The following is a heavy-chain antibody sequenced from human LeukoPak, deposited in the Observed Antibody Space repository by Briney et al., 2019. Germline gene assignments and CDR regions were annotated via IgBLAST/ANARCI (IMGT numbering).Heavy chain of an antibody. Sequence: AGGSLRLSCAASGFTFSSYAMHWVRQAPGKGLEWVAVISYDGSNKYYADSVKGRFTISRDNSKNTLYLQMNSLRAEDTAVYYCARGIGYCSSTSCYIGAFDIWGQGTMVTVSS. J-gene: IGHJ3*02. D-gene: IGHD2-2*02. CDR1: GFTFSSYA. CDR3: ARGIGYCSSTSCYIGAFDI. CDR2: ISYDGSNK. V-gene: IGHV3-30-3*01.